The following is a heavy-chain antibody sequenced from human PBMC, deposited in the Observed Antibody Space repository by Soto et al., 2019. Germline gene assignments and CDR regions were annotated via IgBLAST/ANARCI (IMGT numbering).Heavy chain of an antibody. CDR1: GFTFSTSG. V-gene: IGHV3-30*18. CDR2: ISHDGGAP. J-gene: IGHJ5*02. CDR3: AKDWGSSGWYNWFDP. D-gene: IGHD6-13*01. Sequence: QVQLVESGGGVVQSGRSLRLSCAASGFTFSTSGMHWIRQAPGKGLEWVAMISHDGGAPYYVDSVKGRFTISRDTDKNTIHLQMDSLRPEDTAKYYCAKDWGSSGWYNWFDPWGQGTLVTVSS.